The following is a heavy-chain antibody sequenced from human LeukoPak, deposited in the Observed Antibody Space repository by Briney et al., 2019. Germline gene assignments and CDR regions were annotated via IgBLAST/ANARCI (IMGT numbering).Heavy chain of an antibody. CDR2: INTDGSVM. CDR1: GFTFSSYW. V-gene: IGHV3-74*01. CDR3: ARGGGLDV. J-gene: IGHJ6*02. D-gene: IGHD3-16*01. Sequence: GGSLRLSCAASGFTFSSYWMHWVRQAPGKGLLWVSCINTDGSVMRYADSVRGRFTISRDNAKNSLYLQMSNLRAEDTAVYFCARGGGLDVWGQGATVAVSS.